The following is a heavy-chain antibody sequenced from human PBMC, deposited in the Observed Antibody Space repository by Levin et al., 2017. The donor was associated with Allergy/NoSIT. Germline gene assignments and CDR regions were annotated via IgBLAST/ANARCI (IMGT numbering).Heavy chain of an antibody. J-gene: IGHJ6*02. CDR2: TYYRSQWYN. CDR3: ARGDGLEMATRGTYYYYGMDV. D-gene: IGHD5-24*01. CDR1: GDSVSSNYVA. Sequence: SETLSLTCVISGDSVSSNYVAWNWIRQSPSRGLEWLGRTYYRSQWYNHYAVFVESRMTINPDTSKNEFSLQLNSVTPEDTAVYYCARGDGLEMATRGTYYYYGMDVWGQGTTVTVSS. V-gene: IGHV6-1*01.